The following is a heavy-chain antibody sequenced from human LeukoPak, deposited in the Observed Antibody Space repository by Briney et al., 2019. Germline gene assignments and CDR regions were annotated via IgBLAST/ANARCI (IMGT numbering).Heavy chain of an antibody. CDR1: GGSISGYY. Sequence: SETPSLTCTVSGGSISGYYWGWIRQSLGRGLERIGYIHSSGSTNYNASLNSRLTISVDTSKNQFSLKLTSVTATDTAVYYCARRLRLSSSWAYFDFWGQGTPVTVSS. CDR3: ARRLRLSSSWAYFDF. CDR2: IHSSGST. D-gene: IGHD6-13*01. J-gene: IGHJ4*02. V-gene: IGHV4-59*08.